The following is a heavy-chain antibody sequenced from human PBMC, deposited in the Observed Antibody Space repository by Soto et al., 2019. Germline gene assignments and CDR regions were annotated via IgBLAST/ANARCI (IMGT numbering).Heavy chain of an antibody. J-gene: IGHJ4*02. Sequence: QVQLVQSGAAVKKPGASVKVSCKASGGTFSSYTISWVRQAPGQVREWMGRIIPILGIANYAQKFQGRVTITADKTTSRAYMELSSLRSEDTAVYYCASTHSSETIGYFDYWGQGTLVTVSS. D-gene: IGHD6-19*01. CDR1: GGTFSSYT. CDR3: ASTHSSETIGYFDY. CDR2: IIPILGIA. V-gene: IGHV1-69*02.